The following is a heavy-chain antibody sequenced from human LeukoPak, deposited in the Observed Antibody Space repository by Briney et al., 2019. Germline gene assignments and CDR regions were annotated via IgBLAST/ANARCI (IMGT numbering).Heavy chain of an antibody. D-gene: IGHD3-22*01. CDR1: GFTFSSYA. J-gene: IGHJ4*02. V-gene: IGHV3-23*01. CDR2: ISGSGGST. Sequence: GGSLRLSCAASGFTFSSYAMSWVRQAPGKGLEWVSAISGSGGSTYYADSVKGRFTISRDNSKNTLYLQMNSLRAEDTAVYYCAKEGYDSSGYYYGPFDYWGQGTLVTVSS. CDR3: AKEGYDSSGYYYGPFDY.